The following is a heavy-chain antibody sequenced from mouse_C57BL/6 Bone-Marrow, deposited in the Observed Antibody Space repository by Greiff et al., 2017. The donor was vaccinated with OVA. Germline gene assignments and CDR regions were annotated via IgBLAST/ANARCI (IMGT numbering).Heavy chain of an antibody. Sequence: EVQGVESGGGLVQPKGSLKLSCAASGFSFNTYAMNWVRQAPGKGLEWVARIRSKSNNYATYYADSVKDRFTISRDDSESMLYLQMNNLKTEDTAMYYCVRQNYSNYGYAMDYWGQGTSVTVSS. V-gene: IGHV10-1*01. J-gene: IGHJ4*01. CDR3: VRQNYSNYGYAMDY. D-gene: IGHD2-5*01. CDR1: GFSFNTYA. CDR2: IRSKSNNYAT.